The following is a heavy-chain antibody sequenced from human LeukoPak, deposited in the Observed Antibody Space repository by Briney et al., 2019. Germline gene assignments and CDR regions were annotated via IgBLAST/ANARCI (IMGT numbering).Heavy chain of an antibody. CDR3: ARARTYLTTVTAFDY. D-gene: IGHD4-17*01. J-gene: IGHJ4*02. CDR1: GGSISSYY. CDR2: IYYSGST. V-gene: IGHV4-59*01. Sequence: SETLSLTCTVSGGSISSYYWSWIRQPPGKGLEWIGYIYYSGSTNYNPSLKSRVTISVDTSKNQFSLKLSSVTAADTAVHYCARARTYLTTVTAFDYWGQGTLVTVSS.